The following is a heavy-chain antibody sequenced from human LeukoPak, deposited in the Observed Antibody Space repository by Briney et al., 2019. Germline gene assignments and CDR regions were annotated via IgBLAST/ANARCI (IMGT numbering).Heavy chain of an antibody. J-gene: IGHJ4*02. CDR3: VKTGISTSYMYFDF. CDR1: GFIFSSYA. CDR2: ISGSGTNT. Sequence: GGSLRLSCATSGFIFSSYAMSWVRQAPGKGLEWVSAISGSGTNTYYADSVKGRFTISRDTSQNTLYLQMNSLRAEDTAIYYCVKTGISTSYMYFDFWGQGTLVTVSS. V-gene: IGHV3-23*01. D-gene: IGHD2-2*01.